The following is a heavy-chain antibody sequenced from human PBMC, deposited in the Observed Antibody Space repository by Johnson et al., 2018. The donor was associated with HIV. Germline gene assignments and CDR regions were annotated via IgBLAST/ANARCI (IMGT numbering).Heavy chain of an antibody. CDR3: ARRDPWVENGAFDI. CDR2: IGTAGDT. Sequence: VQLVESGGGLVQPGGSLRLSCAASRFTFSSYDMHWVRQATGKGLEWVSAIGTAGDTYYPGSVKGRFTISRKNAKNSWYLQMNSLRAGDTAVYFCARRDPWVENGAFDIWGQGTMVTVSS. J-gene: IGHJ3*02. CDR1: RFTFSSYD. D-gene: IGHD5-24*01. V-gene: IGHV3-13*01.